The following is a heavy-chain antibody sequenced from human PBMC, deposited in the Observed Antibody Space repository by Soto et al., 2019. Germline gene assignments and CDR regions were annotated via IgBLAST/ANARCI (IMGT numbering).Heavy chain of an antibody. Sequence: SETLSLTCTVSGGSISSYYWSWIRQPPGKGPEWIGYIYYSGSTNYNPSLKSRVTISVDTSKNQFSLKLSSVTAADTAVYYCARHRITMVRGAMRNYMDVWGKGTTVTVSS. CDR2: IYYSGST. D-gene: IGHD3-10*01. CDR3: ARHRITMVRGAMRNYMDV. V-gene: IGHV4-59*08. CDR1: GGSISSYY. J-gene: IGHJ6*03.